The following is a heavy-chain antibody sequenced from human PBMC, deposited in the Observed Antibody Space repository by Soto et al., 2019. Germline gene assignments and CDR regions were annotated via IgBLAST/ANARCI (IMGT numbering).Heavy chain of an antibody. V-gene: IGHV3-43*01. CDR1: GFTFDDYT. J-gene: IGHJ6*02. CDR3: AKGLRVTTSRGSLIYYYYGMDV. CDR2: ISWDGGST. D-gene: IGHD3-3*01. Sequence: GGSLRLSCAASGFTFDDYTMHWVRQAPGKGLEWVSLISWDGGSTYYADSVKGRFTISRDNSKNSLYLQMNSLRTEDTALYYCAKGLRVTTSRGSLIYYYYGMDVWGQGTTVTAP.